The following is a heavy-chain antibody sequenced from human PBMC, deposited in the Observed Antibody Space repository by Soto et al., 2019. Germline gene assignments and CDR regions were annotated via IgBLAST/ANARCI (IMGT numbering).Heavy chain of an antibody. CDR2: ISYDGSNK. CDR3: ARDPGKYGMDV. J-gene: IGHJ6*02. CDR1: GFTFSSFA. V-gene: IGHV3-30-3*01. Sequence: QVQLGESWGGVVHPGRSLRLSWAASGFTFSSFAMHWVRQAPGKWLEWVAVISYDGSNKYYPDSVQGRFTISRDKSKNTLYLQMNSLRAEETAVYYCARDPGKYGMDVLVQGTTVTVSS.